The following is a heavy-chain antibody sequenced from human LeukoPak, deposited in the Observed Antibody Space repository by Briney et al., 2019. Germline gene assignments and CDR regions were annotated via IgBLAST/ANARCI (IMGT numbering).Heavy chain of an antibody. V-gene: IGHV4-39*01. J-gene: IGHJ4*02. D-gene: IGHD3-22*01. Sequence: SETLSLTCIVSGGSISSNDYYWAWLRQPPGKGLEWIGSMYYGGSTYYNPSLKSRVTISVDTSKNQFSLKLSSVTAADTAVYYCATTMIKHGGYFDYWAQGTLVTVSS. CDR3: ATTMIKHGGYFDY. CDR1: GGSISSNDYY. CDR2: MYYGGST.